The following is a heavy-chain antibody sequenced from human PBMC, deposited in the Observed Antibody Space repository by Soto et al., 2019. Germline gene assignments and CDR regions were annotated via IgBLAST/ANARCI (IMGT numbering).Heavy chain of an antibody. Sequence: QVQLVQSGAEVKKPGASVKVSCKASGYTFTIYGISWVRQAPGQGLEWMGWISGYNGNTGYAQNLQDRVTLTTDASTSSVYMELRSLRSDDTAVHYCARVDYYDSSGYYGYWGQGTLITVSS. CDR3: ARVDYYDSSGYYGY. J-gene: IGHJ4*02. CDR1: GYTFTIYG. D-gene: IGHD3-22*01. V-gene: IGHV1-18*04. CDR2: ISGYNGNT.